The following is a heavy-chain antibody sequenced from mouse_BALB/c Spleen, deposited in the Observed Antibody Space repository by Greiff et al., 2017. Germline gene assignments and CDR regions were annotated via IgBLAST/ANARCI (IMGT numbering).Heavy chain of an antibody. CDR2: IWAGGST. V-gene: IGHV2-9*02. D-gene: IGHD1-2*01. Sequence: VQLQESGPGLVAPSQSLSITCTVSGFSLTSYGVHWVRQPPGKGLEWLGVIWAGGSTNYNSALMSRLSISKDNSKSQVFLKMNSLQTDDTAMYYCARVPPTASWFAYWGQGTLVTVSA. CDR1: GFSLTSYG. J-gene: IGHJ3*01. CDR3: ARVPPTASWFAY.